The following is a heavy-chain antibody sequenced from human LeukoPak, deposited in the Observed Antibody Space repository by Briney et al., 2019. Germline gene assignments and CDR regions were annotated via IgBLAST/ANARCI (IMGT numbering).Heavy chain of an antibody. CDR3: ARDRGPTDRGAFDI. Sequence: PGGSLRLSCAASGFTFSSYWMSWVHQAPGKGLEWVANIKQDGSEKYYVDSVKGRFTISRDNAKNSLYLQMNSLRAEDTAVYYCARDRGPTDRGAFDIWGQGTMVTVSS. J-gene: IGHJ3*02. V-gene: IGHV3-7*01. CDR1: GFTFSSYW. D-gene: IGHD2-21*02. CDR2: IKQDGSEK.